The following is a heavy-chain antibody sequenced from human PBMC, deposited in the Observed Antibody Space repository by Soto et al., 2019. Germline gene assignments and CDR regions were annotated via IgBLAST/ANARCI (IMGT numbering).Heavy chain of an antibody. CDR3: AKDIKFGAAPRDYYYYYGMDV. J-gene: IGHJ6*02. V-gene: IGHV3-30*18. Sequence: GGSLRLSCAASGFTFSSYGMHWVRQAPGKGLEWVAVISYDGSNKYYADSVKGRFTISRDNSKNTRYLQMNSLRAEDTAVYYCAKDIKFGAAPRDYYYYYGMDVWGQGTTVTVSS. CDR1: GFTFSSYG. CDR2: ISYDGSNK. D-gene: IGHD3-10*01.